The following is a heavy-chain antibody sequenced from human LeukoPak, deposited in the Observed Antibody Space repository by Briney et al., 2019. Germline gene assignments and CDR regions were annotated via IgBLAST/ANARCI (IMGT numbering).Heavy chain of an antibody. CDR3: ARDREGYSSYGILEY. Sequence: SVKVSCKASGGTFSSYAISWVRQAPGQGLEWMGRIIHIFGTANYAQKFHGRDTITTDESTSTAYMELSSLRSEDTAVYYCARDREGYSSYGILEYWGQGTLVTVSS. J-gene: IGHJ4*02. V-gene: IGHV1-69*05. CDR2: IIHIFGTA. D-gene: IGHD5-18*01. CDR1: GGTFSSYA.